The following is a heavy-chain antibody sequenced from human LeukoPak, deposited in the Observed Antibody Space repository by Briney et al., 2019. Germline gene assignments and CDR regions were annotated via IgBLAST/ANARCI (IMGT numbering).Heavy chain of an antibody. Sequence: SVKVSCKASGGTFSSYAISWVRQAPGQGLEWMGGIIPIFGTANYAQKFQGRVTITTDESTSTAYMELSSLRSEDTAVYYCARDRPLVFLATGYYYGMDVWGQGTTVTVSS. CDR1: GGTFSSYA. V-gene: IGHV1-69*05. D-gene: IGHD2-21*01. CDR3: ARDRPLVFLATGYYYGMDV. J-gene: IGHJ6*02. CDR2: IIPIFGTA.